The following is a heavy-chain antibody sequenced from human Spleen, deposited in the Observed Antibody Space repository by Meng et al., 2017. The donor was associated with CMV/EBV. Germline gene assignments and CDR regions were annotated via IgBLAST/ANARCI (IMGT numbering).Heavy chain of an antibody. V-gene: IGHV3-30*02. CDR3: AKEYFGADY. D-gene: IGHD3-9*01. CDR1: GFTFSSYG. CDR2: IRYDGNNK. J-gene: IGHJ4*02. Sequence: GESLKISCAASGFTFSSYGMHWVRQAPGKGLEWVTFIRYDGNNKYYADSVKGRFTISRDNSKNTLYLQMNSLRAEDTAVYYCAKEYFGADYWGQGTLVTVSS.